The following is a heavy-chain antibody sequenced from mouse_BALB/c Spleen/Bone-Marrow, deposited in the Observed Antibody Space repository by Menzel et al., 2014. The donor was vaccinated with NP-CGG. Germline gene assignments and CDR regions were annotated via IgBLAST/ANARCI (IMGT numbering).Heavy chain of an antibody. J-gene: IGHJ4*01. Sequence: EVQVVESGGDLVKPGGSLKLSCAASGFTFSSYGMSWVRQTPDKRLEWVATISSGGHYTYYLDSVKGRFTISRDNAKNTLYLQMSSLKSEDTAMFYCTRRGNWDGRNAMDYFGQAASVTVSS. D-gene: IGHD4-1*01. V-gene: IGHV5-6*01. CDR1: GFTFSSYG. CDR2: ISSGGHYT. CDR3: TRRGNWDGRNAMDY.